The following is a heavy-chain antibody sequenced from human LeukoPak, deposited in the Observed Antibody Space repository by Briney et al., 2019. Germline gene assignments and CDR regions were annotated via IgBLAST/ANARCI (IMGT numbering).Heavy chain of an antibody. D-gene: IGHD1-7*01. CDR2: IYHSGST. CDR3: ARDIRAYNWNFYYFDY. J-gene: IGHJ4*02. V-gene: IGHV4-38-2*02. Sequence: SETLSLTCTVSGYSISSGYYWGWIRPPPGKGLEWIGSIYHSGSTYYNPSLKSRVTISVDTSKNQFSLKLSSVTAADTAVYYCARDIRAYNWNFYYFDYWGQGTLVTVSS. CDR1: GYSISSGYY.